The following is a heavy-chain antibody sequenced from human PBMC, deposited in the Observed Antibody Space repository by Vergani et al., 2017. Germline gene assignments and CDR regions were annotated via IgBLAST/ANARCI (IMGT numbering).Heavy chain of an antibody. V-gene: IGHV1-8*01. CDR3: ARGLDSPAVCSGYYTAYYYYYMDV. CDR2: MNPNSGNT. J-gene: IGHJ6*03. D-gene: IGHD3-3*01. CDR1: GYTFTSYD. Sequence: QVQLVQSGAEVKKPGASVKVSCKASGYTFTSYDINWVRQATGQGLEWMGWMNPNSGNTGYAQKFQGRVTMTRNTSISTAYMELSSLRSEDTAVYYCARGLDSPAVCSGYYTAYYYYYMDVWGKGNTVTVSS.